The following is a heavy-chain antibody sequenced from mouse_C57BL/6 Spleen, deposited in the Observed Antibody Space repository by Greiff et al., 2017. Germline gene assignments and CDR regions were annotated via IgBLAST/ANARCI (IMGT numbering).Heavy chain of an antibody. D-gene: IGHD1-1*01. CDR3: TRFYYGRTSYFDY. V-gene: IGHV1-15*01. Sequence: QVQLQQSGAELVRPGASVTLSCKASGYTFTDYEMHWVKQTPVHGLEWIGAIDPETGGTAYNQKFKGKAILTADKSSSTAYMELRSLTSEDSAVYYCTRFYYGRTSYFDYWGQGTTLTVSS. CDR2: IDPETGGT. CDR1: GYTFTDYE. J-gene: IGHJ2*01.